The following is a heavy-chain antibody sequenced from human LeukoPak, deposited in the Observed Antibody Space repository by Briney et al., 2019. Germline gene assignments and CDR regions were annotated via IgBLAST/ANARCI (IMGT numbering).Heavy chain of an antibody. Sequence: PSETLSLTCTVSGGSISSYYWSWIRQPPGKGLEWIGYIYYSGSTNYNPSLKSRVTISVDTSKNQFSLKLSSVTAGDTAVYYCARSRDGYNFWLLFDYWGQGTLVTVSS. CDR3: ARSRDGYNFWLLFDY. CDR1: GGSISSYY. CDR2: IYYSGST. V-gene: IGHV4-59*01. D-gene: IGHD5-12*01. J-gene: IGHJ4*02.